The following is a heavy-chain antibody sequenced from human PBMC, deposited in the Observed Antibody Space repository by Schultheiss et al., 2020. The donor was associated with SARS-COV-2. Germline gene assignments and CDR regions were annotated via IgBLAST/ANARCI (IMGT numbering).Heavy chain of an antibody. CDR1: GFTFSSYS. Sequence: GGSLRLSCAASGFTFSSYSMNWVRQAPGKGLEWVSSISSSSSYIYYADSVKGRFTISRDNAKNSLYLQMNSLRAEDTAVYYCARDRYDFWSGYVSYCYFDIWGRGTLVTVSS. J-gene: IGHJ2*01. V-gene: IGHV3-21*04. D-gene: IGHD3-3*01. CDR3: ARDRYDFWSGYVSYCYFDI. CDR2: ISSSSSYI.